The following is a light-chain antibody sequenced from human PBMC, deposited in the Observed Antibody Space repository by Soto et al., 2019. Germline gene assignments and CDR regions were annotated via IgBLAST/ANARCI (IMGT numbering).Light chain of an antibody. CDR3: QQHNQWPIT. V-gene: IGKV3D-15*01. CDR1: QSAGNF. Sequence: EIVMAQSPAPLSVSPADTASPSCRASQSAGNFLAWYQQKPGQAPRLLIYYISTRATGIPARFSGSGSGTEFTLTINSLQSEDSAVYYCQQHNQWPITFGQGTRLEIK. CDR2: YIS. J-gene: IGKJ5*01.